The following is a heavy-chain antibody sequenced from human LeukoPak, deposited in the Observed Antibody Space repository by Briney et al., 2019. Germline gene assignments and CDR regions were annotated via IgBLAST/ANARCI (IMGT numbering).Heavy chain of an antibody. J-gene: IGHJ4*02. V-gene: IGHV3-30*04. D-gene: IGHD1-26*01. CDR1: GFTFSTYS. CDR2: ISKDGNNK. CDR3: VRGGSGRWQGGDH. Sequence: PGGSLRLSCAASGFTFSTYSMHWVRQAPGKGLDWVAVISKDGNNKYYPDSVKGRFTISRDNSKTTLYLQMNSLRAEDTAVYHCVRGGSGRWQGGDHWGQGAVVTVSS.